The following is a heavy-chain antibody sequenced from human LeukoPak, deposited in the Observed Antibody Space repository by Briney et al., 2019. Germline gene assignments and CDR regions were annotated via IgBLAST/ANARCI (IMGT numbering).Heavy chain of an antibody. J-gene: IGHJ6*02. V-gene: IGHV4-4*07. D-gene: IGHD3-3*01. CDR3: ARAVLRRFLEWLPTNNYYYYGMDV. CDR2: IYTSGST. Sequence: SETLSLTCTVSGGSISSYYWSWIRQPAGQGLEWIGRIYTSGSTNYNPSLKSRVTISVDTSKNQFSLKLSSVTAADTAVYYCARAVLRRFLEWLPTNNYYYYGMDVWGQGTTVTVSS. CDR1: GGSISSYY.